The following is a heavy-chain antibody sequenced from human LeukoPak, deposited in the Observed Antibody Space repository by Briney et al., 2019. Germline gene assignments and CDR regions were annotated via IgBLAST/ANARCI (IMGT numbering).Heavy chain of an antibody. Sequence: SQTLSLTCVISGDSVSSNSATWNWIRQSPSRGLEWLGGTYYRSKWYSDYAVSVRSRITINPDTSKNQFSLQLNSVTPEDTAVYYCARDRTNGYDYWGQGTLVTVSS. CDR1: GDSVSSNSAT. D-gene: IGHD2-8*01. V-gene: IGHV6-1*01. CDR2: TYYRSKWYS. CDR3: ARDRTNGYDY. J-gene: IGHJ4*02.